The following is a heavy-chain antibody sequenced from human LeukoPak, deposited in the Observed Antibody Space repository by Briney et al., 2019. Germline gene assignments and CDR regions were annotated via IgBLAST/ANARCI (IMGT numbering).Heavy chain of an antibody. CDR2: ISYDVRNK. J-gene: IGHJ3*02. CDR1: GFTFGSYG. D-gene: IGHD3-22*01. Sequence: PGGCLRLSCAASGFTFGSYGMHWVRQAPGKGLEWVAVISYDVRNKYYVDSVKGRFTISRDNAKNSLYLQMNSLRAEDTAVYYCARDETYYYDSSGYHAFDIWGQGTMVTVSS. V-gene: IGHV3-33*08. CDR3: ARDETYYYDSSGYHAFDI.